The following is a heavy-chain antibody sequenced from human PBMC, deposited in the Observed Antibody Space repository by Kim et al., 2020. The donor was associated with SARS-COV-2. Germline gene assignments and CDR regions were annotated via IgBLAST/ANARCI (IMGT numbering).Heavy chain of an antibody. J-gene: IGHJ4*02. CDR3: ARGVVTGVPTYFDY. Sequence: APKFQGRVTITADESTSTAYMELSSLRSEDTAVYYCARGVVTGVPTYFDYWGQGTLVTVSS. D-gene: IGHD7-27*01. V-gene: IGHV1-69*01.